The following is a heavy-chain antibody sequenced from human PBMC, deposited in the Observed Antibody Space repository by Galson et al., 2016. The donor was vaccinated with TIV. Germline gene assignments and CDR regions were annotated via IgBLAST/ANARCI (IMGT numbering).Heavy chain of an antibody. CDR2: ITHSGST. CDR1: GGFFSDYY. V-gene: IGHV4-34*01. J-gene: IGHJ4*02. Sequence: ETLSLTCGVSGGFFSDYYWSWIRQSPGKGLEWIGEITHSGSTHCNPSLKTRLTISVDVARSQFFLELKSVTAADTAIYYCVRGGPFSGYAEIRWFTDHFDYWSQGSLVTVSS. D-gene: IGHD6-25*01. CDR3: VRGGPFSGYAEIRWFTDHFDY.